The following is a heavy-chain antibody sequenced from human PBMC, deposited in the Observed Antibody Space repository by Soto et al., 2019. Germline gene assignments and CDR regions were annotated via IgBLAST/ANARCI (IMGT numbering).Heavy chain of an antibody. CDR2: IYSGGGT. D-gene: IGHD6-13*01. CDR3: ARHSRAAGDFQH. Sequence: TLSLTCTVSGVSISTYYWSWIRQPPGKGLEWIGYIYSGGGTNYNPSLKSRVTISVDTSKNQFSLKLSSVTAADTAVYYCARHSRAAGDFQHWGQGTLVTVSS. V-gene: IGHV4-59*08. CDR1: GVSISTYY. J-gene: IGHJ1*01.